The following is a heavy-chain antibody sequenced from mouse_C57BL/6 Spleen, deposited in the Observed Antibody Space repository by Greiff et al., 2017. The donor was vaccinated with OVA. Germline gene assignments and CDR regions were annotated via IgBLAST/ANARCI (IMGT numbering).Heavy chain of an antibody. V-gene: IGHV1-54*01. Sequence: VQGVESGAELVRPGTSVKVSCKASGYAFTNYLIEWVKQRPGQGLEWIGVINPGSGGTNYNEKFKGKATLTADKSSSTAYMQLSSLTSEDSAVYFCARGSITTVVDWYFDVWGTGTTVTVSS. CDR1: GYAFTNYL. CDR2: INPGSGGT. J-gene: IGHJ1*03. CDR3: ARGSITTVVDWYFDV. D-gene: IGHD1-1*01.